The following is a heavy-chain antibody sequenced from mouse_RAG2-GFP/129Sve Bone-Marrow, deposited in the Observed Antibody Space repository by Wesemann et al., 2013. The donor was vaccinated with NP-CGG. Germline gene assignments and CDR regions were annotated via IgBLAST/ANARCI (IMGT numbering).Heavy chain of an antibody. Sequence: KEMVWIAASRNKANDYTTEYSASVKGRFIVSRDTSQSILYLQMNALRAEDTAIYYCARDYYGSSYWYFDVWGTGTTVTVSS. J-gene: IGHJ1*03. D-gene: IGHD1-1*01. CDR3: ARDYYGSSYWYFDV. V-gene: IGHV7-1*01. CDR2: SRNKANDYTT.